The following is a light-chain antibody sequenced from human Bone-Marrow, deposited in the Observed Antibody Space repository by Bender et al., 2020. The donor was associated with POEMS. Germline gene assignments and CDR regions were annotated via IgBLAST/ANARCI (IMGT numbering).Light chain of an antibody. J-gene: IGLJ3*02. V-gene: IGLV2-14*03. CDR1: SSDIGHYNY. Sequence: QSALTQPASVSGSPGQSITISCTGTSSDIGHYNYVSWYRQHPGKAPKLLIFDVTNRPPGISNRFSGSKSGITASLTISGLQAEDEADYYCCSYASTSTPWVFGGGTKLTVL. CDR2: DVT. CDR3: CSYASTSTPWV.